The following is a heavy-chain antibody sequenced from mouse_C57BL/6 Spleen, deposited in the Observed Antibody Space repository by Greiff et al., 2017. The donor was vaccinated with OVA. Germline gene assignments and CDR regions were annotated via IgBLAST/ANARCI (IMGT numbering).Heavy chain of an antibody. V-gene: IGHV1-64*01. CDR3: ANNWELYYCDY. CDR2: IHPNSGST. D-gene: IGHD4-1*01. Sequence: VQLQQSGAELVKPGASVKLSCTASGYTFTSYWMHWVKQRPGQGLEWIGMIHPNSGSTNYNEKFKSKATLTVDKSSSTAYMQLSSLTSEDSAVYYCANNWELYYCDYWGQGTTLTVSS. J-gene: IGHJ2*01. CDR1: GYTFTSYW.